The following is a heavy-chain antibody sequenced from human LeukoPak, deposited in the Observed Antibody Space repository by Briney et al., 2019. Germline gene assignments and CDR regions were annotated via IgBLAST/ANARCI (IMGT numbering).Heavy chain of an antibody. V-gene: IGHV3-48*01. D-gene: IGHD6-13*01. CDR3: VAASAFSSSWRS. CDR2: ITASDNTK. CDR1: LPSFISYN. Sequence: TGGSLRLSCVASLPSFISYNMYWVRQAPGKGPEWVAYITASDNTKYYADSVKGRFAISRDNAKKSLFLQMNSLRAEDTAVYYCVAASAFSSSWRSWGQGTVVTVSS. J-gene: IGHJ5*02.